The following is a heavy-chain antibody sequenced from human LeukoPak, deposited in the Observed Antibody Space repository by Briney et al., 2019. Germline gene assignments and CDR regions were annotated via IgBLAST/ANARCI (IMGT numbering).Heavy chain of an antibody. V-gene: IGHV4-30-2*01. CDR1: GGSLSGGGYS. D-gene: IGHD4-11*01. CDR3: ARAGLPPGKEFDP. CDR2: IYHSGST. Sequence: SETLSLTCAVSGGSLSGGGYSWSWIRQPPGKGLEWIGYIYHSGSTYYNPSLKSRVTISVDRSKNQFSLKLSSVTAADTAVYYCARAGLPPGKEFDPWGQGTLVTVSS. J-gene: IGHJ5*02.